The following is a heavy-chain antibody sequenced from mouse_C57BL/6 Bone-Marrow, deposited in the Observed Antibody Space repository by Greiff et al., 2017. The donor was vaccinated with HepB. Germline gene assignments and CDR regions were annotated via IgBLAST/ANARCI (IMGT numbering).Heavy chain of an antibody. D-gene: IGHD1-1*01. Sequence: LVESGAELVRPGASVTLSCKASGYTFTDYEMHWVKQTPVHGLEWIGAIDPETGGTAYNQKFKGKAILTADKSSSTAYMELRSLTSEDSAVYYCTRESYYPWFAYWGQGTLVTVSA. V-gene: IGHV1-15*01. CDR1: GYTFTDYE. CDR3: TRESYYPWFAY. CDR2: IDPETGGT. J-gene: IGHJ3*01.